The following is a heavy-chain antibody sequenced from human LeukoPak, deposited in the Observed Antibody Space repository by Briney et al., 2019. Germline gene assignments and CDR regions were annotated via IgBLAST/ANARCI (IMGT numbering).Heavy chain of an antibody. CDR1: GFTVTDNY. CDR2: VYPDGRT. J-gene: IGHJ4*02. D-gene: IGHD4-17*01. CDR3: ARTNPVYGDYDY. Sequence: PGGSLRLSCAVSGFTVTDNYVSWVRQAPGKGLQWVSVVYPDGRTYYADSVKGRFTISRDNSRNTLLLQLNSLRADDTAVYYCARTNPVYGDYDYWGQGTLVTVSS. V-gene: IGHV3-53*01.